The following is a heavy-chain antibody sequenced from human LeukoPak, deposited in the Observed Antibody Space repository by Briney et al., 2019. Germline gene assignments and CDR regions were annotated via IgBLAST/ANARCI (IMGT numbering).Heavy chain of an antibody. V-gene: IGHV1-18*01. CDR3: ARDRAPVGYYYYMDV. CDR2: ISAYNGNT. Sequence: ASVKVSCKASGYTFTSYGISWVRQAPGQGLEWMGWISAYNGNTNYAQKLQGRVTMTTDTSTSTAYMELRSLRSDDTAVYYCARDRAPVGYYYYMDVWGKGTTVTVSS. D-gene: IGHD4-23*01. J-gene: IGHJ6*03. CDR1: GYTFTSYG.